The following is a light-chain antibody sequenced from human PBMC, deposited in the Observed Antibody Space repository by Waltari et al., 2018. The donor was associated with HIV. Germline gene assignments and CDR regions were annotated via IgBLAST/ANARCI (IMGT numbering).Light chain of an antibody. Sequence: EIVMTQSPATLSVSPGERATLSCRASQSVSSNVAWYQQKPGQAPRLLIYGASTRATGVPARFSGSGSGTEFTLIISSLQSEDFAGYYCQQYTNRPPRTFGQGTKVEVK. CDR1: QSVSSN. CDR3: QQYTNRPPRT. J-gene: IGKJ1*01. CDR2: GAS. V-gene: IGKV3-15*01.